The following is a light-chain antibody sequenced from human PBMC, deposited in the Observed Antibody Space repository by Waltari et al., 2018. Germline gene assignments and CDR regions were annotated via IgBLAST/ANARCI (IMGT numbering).Light chain of an antibody. Sequence: EIVMTQSPATLSLSPGESATLSCRASKSLRSTFAWFQQKPGQPPRLLIYGTSTRAPGIPARCSGSGSGTDFSLTISSLQPEDFATYYCQQYDYWPWTFGQGTRVETK. CDR3: QQYDYWPWT. V-gene: IGKV3D-15*01. J-gene: IGKJ1*01. CDR1: KSLRST. CDR2: GTS.